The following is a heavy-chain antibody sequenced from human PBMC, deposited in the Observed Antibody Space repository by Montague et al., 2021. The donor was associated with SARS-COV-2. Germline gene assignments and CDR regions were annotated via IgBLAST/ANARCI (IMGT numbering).Heavy chain of an antibody. CDR2: IDWAEDK. V-gene: IGHV2-70*11. D-gene: IGHD3-3*01. CDR1: GVSLNTRSVC. J-gene: IGHJ6*02. CDR3: TWSPYDFFYRNGMEV. Sequence: PALVKPTQTLTLTCTLSGVSLNTRSVCVSWIRQPPGKALEWLARIDWAEDKYYNIFLKTRLTISKDTSKNQVVLTMTNMDPVDTGTYYYTWSPYDFFYRNGMEVWGQGTTVTVSS.